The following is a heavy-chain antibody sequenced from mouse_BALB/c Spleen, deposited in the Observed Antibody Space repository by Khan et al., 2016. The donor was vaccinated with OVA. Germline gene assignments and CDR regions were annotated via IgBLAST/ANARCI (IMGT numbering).Heavy chain of an antibody. Sequence: QIQLVQSGPELKKPGETVKISCKASGYMFTNYGMDWVKQAPGKGLKWMGWINTYTGEPTYADDFKGRFAFSLETSANTAYLQINNLKNEDTATYFCARREYYMFFAYWGQGTLVTVAA. V-gene: IGHV9-3-1*01. CDR2: INTYTGEP. D-gene: IGHD2-12*01. CDR1: GYMFTNYG. CDR3: ARREYYMFFAY. J-gene: IGHJ3*01.